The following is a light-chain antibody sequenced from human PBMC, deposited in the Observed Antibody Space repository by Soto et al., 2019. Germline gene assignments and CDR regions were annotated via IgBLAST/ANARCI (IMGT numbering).Light chain of an antibody. CDR3: QQYNSFWT. Sequence: DIQMTQSPSTLSASVGDRVTITCRASQSISSWLAWYQQKPGKAPKLLIYDASSLESGVPSRFSGSGSGTEFTITISSLQPDEFATYYCQQYNSFWTFGQGTKVEIK. J-gene: IGKJ1*01. CDR2: DAS. CDR1: QSISSW. V-gene: IGKV1-5*01.